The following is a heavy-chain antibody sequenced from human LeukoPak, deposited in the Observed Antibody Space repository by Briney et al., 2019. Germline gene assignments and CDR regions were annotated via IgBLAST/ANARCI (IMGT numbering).Heavy chain of an antibody. CDR1: GFTFSSYS. CDR2: ISSSSSYI. Sequence: GGSLRLSCAASGFTFSSYSMNWVRQAPGKGLEWVSSISSSSSYIYYADSVKGRFTISRDNAKNSLYLQMNSLRAEDTAVYYCARIPKIAAAGTSFDYWGQGTLVTVSS. V-gene: IGHV3-21*01. CDR3: ARIPKIAAAGTSFDY. J-gene: IGHJ4*02. D-gene: IGHD6-13*01.